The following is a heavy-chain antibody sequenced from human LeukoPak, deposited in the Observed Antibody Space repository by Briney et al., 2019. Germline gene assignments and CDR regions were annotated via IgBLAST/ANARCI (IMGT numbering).Heavy chain of an antibody. CDR1: GGSFSGYY. J-gene: IGHJ5*02. V-gene: IGHV4-34*01. CDR3: AGSIVGATRGFDP. CDR2: INHSGST. D-gene: IGHD1-26*01. Sequence: PSVTLSLTCAVYGGSFSGYYWSWIRQPPGKGLEWIGEINHSGSTNYNPSLKSRVTISVDTSKSQFSLKLSSVTAADTAVYYCAGSIVGATRGFDPWGQGTLVTVSS.